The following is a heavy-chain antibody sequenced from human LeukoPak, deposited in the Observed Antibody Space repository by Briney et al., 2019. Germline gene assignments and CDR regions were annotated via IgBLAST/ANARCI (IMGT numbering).Heavy chain of an antibody. D-gene: IGHD3-16*02. Sequence: PGGSLRLSCAASGXTFTYAYMSWVRKAPGEGLEWVSLISYSGANSYYTDSVRGRFTISRGNSMDTLFLQMNSLRAEDTAIYYCARDMQLSTWGLGTMVTVSS. CDR1: GXTFTYAY. J-gene: IGHJ3*01. V-gene: IGHV3-23*01. CDR3: ARDMQLST. CDR2: ISYSGANS.